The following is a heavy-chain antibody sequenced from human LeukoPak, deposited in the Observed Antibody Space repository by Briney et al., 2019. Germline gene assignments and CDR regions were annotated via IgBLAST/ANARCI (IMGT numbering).Heavy chain of an antibody. CDR3: ARGDVAAAGGGIVDY. J-gene: IGHJ4*02. CDR1: GGSISSYY. D-gene: IGHD6-13*01. V-gene: IGHV4-59*01. Sequence: SETLSLTCTVSGGSISSYYWSWIRQPSGKGLEWIGYIYYSGSTNYNPSLKSRVTISVDTSKNQFSLKLSSVTAADTAVYYCARGDVAAAGGGIVDYWGQGTLVTVS. CDR2: IYYSGST.